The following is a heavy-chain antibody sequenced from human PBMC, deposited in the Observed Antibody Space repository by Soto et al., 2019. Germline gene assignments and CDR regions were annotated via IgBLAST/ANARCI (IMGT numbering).Heavy chain of an antibody. CDR2: VYNSGNT. Sequence: LSLTCTVSGGSMTGYFWTWIRQSAGKGLEWIGHVYNSGNTDYNPSLASRITMAVDTSKREFSLKVKSVTAADTAVYYCARTHWVSGTEYWGQGTLVTVSS. CDR1: GGSMTGYF. D-gene: IGHD6-19*01. CDR3: ARTHWVSGTEY. J-gene: IGHJ4*02. V-gene: IGHV4-4*07.